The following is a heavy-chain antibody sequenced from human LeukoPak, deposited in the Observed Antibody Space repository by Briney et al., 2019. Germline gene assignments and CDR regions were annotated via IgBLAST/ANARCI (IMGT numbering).Heavy chain of an antibody. CDR1: GGSFSGYY. Sequence: NASETLSLTCAVYGGSFSGYYWSWIRQPPGKGLEWIGEINHSGSTNYNPSLKSRVTISVDTPKNQFSPKLSSVTAADTAVYYCARRVEVVVVAATGDQGTISYYFDYWGQGTLVTVSS. J-gene: IGHJ4*02. V-gene: IGHV4-34*01. CDR2: INHSGST. CDR3: ARRVEVVVVAATGDQGTISYYFDY. D-gene: IGHD2-15*01.